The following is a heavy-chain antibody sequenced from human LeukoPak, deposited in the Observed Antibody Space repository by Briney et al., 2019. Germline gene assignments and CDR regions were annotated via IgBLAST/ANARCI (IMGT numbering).Heavy chain of an antibody. CDR1: GFTFSSYS. D-gene: IGHD3-22*01. Sequence: GGSLRLSCAASGFTFSSYSMTWVRQAPGKGLEWVSSISSSSYIYYADSVKGRFTISRDNAKNSLYLQMNSLRAEDTAVYYCARESPETYYYDSSGYNSGGFDYWGQGTLVTVSS. CDR2: ISSSSYI. CDR3: ARESPETYYYDSSGYNSGGFDY. V-gene: IGHV3-21*01. J-gene: IGHJ4*02.